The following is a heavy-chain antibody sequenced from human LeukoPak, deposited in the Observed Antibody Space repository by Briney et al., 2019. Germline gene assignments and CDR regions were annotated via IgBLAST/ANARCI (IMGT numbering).Heavy chain of an antibody. CDR3: AKGAVVQAEGVEY. CDR1: GFTFLRHG. J-gene: IGHJ4*02. Sequence: PGGSQTLSCAASGFTFLRHGMTWFRQAPGKGLEWVSGISASGGATYYADSVKGRFTISRDNSKNTLYLQMNSLRAEDTAVYYCAKGAVVQAEGVEYWGQGTLVTVSS. D-gene: IGHD4-23*01. V-gene: IGHV3-23*01. CDR2: ISASGGAT.